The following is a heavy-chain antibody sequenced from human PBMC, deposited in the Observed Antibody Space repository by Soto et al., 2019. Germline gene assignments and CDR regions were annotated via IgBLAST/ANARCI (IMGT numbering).Heavy chain of an antibody. J-gene: IGHJ4*02. CDR3: TGTKHDYGDYLYYFDY. V-gene: IGHV3-30-3*01. Sequence: QVPLVESGGGVVQPGRSLRLSCAASGFTFSGYAMHWVRQAPGKGLEWVAVTSDDGTNKYYADPVKGRFTISRDNSKNTLYLQMNSLRAEDTAVYYCTGTKHDYGDYLYYFDYWGQGTLVTVSS. D-gene: IGHD4-17*01. CDR2: TSDDGTNK. CDR1: GFTFSGYA.